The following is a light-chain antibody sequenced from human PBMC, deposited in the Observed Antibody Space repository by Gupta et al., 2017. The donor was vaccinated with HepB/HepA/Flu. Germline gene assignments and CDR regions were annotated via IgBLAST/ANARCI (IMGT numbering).Light chain of an antibody. CDR2: DVS. CDR3: CSYAGSSHVV. Sequence: QSALTQPRSVSGAPGQSVTISCTGTSSDVGGYNYVSWYQQHPGKAPILIIYDVSKRPSGVPDRFSGSKSGNTASLTISGLQAEDEAYYYCCSYAGSSHVVFGGGTKLTVL. J-gene: IGLJ2*01. V-gene: IGLV2-11*01. CDR1: SSDVGGYNY.